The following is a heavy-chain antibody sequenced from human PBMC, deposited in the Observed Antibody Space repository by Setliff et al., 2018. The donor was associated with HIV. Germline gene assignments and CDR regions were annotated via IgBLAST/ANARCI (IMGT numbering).Heavy chain of an antibody. CDR3: ARDPYGYCTTTTCYVPGY. V-gene: IGHV1-18*01. J-gene: IGHJ4*02. CDR1: GYTFTSYG. Sequence: ASVKVSCKASGYTFTSYGISWVRQAPGQGLEWMGWISAYNGNTNYAQKLQGRVTITADESTSTAYMELSSLRSEDTAIYYCARDPYGYCTTTTCYVPGYWGQGTLVTVSS. CDR2: ISAYNGNT. D-gene: IGHD2-2*03.